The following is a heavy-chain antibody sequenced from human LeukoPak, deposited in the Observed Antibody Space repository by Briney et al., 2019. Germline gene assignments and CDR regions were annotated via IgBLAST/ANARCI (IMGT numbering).Heavy chain of an antibody. CDR1: GFSFSSKA. CDR3: AKDVVEMATIFFDY. V-gene: IGHV3-23*01. Sequence: GGSLRLSCAASGFSFSSKAMSWVRQAPGKGLEWVSAIINSGGSTYYADSVKGRFTISRDNSKNTLYLQMNSLRAEDTALYYCAKDVVEMATIFFDYWGQGTLVTVSS. D-gene: IGHD5-24*01. J-gene: IGHJ4*02. CDR2: IINSGGST.